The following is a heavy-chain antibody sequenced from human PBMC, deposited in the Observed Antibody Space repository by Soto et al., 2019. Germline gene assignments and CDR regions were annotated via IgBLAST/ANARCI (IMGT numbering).Heavy chain of an antibody. CDR2: FDPEDGET. D-gene: IGHD2-15*01. V-gene: IGHV1-24*01. Sequence: ASVKVSCKVSGYTLTELSMHWVRQAPGKGLEWMGGFDPEDGETIYAQKFQGRVTMTEDTSTDTAYMELSSLRSEDTAVYYCATDLLKEYCSGGSCKLGVYYFDYWGQGTLVTVPS. J-gene: IGHJ4*02. CDR3: ATDLLKEYCSGGSCKLGVYYFDY. CDR1: GYTLTELS.